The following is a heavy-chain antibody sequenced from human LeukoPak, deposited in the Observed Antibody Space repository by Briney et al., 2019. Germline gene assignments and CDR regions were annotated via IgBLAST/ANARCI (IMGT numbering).Heavy chain of an antibody. CDR2: VIPILGIA. CDR3: ARTAGVLYDSFKLYYFDY. D-gene: IGHD3-22*01. J-gene: IGHJ4*02. V-gene: IGHV1-69*04. Sequence: ASVKVSCKASGGTFSSYAISWVRQAPGQGLEWMGRVIPILGIANYAQKFQGRVTITADKSTSTAYMELSSLRSEDTAVYYCARTAGVLYDSFKLYYFDYWGQGTLVTVSS. CDR1: GGTFSSYA.